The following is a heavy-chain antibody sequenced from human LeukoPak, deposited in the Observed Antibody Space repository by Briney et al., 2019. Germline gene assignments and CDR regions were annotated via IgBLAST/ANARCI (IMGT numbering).Heavy chain of an antibody. CDR1: GGTFSSYA. J-gene: IGHJ4*02. CDR2: IIPILGIA. V-gene: IGHV1-69*04. Sequence: ASVKVSCKASGGTFSSYAISWVRQAPGQGLEWMGRIIPILGIANYAQKFQGRVTITADKSTSTAYMELSSLRSEDTAVYYCARDSSSWPGGYWGQGTLVTVSS. CDR3: ARDSSSWPGGY. D-gene: IGHD6-13*01.